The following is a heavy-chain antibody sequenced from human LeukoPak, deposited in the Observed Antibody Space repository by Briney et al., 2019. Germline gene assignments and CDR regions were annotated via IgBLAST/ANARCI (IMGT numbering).Heavy chain of an antibody. Sequence: ASVKVSCKASGYTFTSYDVNWVRQATGQGLEWMGWMNPNSGNTGYAQKFQGRVTITRDTSISTAYMELSSLRSEVTAVYYCARGFPVECSNGECYSIPKKYYMDVWGKGTTVTVSS. J-gene: IGHJ6*03. D-gene: IGHD2-8*01. CDR1: GYTFTSYD. CDR2: MNPNSGNT. V-gene: IGHV1-8*01. CDR3: ARGFPVECSNGECYSIPKKYYMDV.